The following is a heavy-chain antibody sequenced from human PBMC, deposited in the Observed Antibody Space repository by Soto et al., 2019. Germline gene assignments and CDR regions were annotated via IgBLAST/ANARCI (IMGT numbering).Heavy chain of an antibody. CDR2: VSGSGGTT. V-gene: IGHV3-23*01. D-gene: IGHD3-22*01. CDR1: GFSFGSYG. J-gene: IGHJ2*01. CDR3: AKGSYYYDSSGYYNWYFDL. Sequence: PRLSCAASGFSFGSYGMTWVRQAPGKGLEWVSTVSGSGGTTYYAASVKGRFTISRDNSKKTLYLQLNSLTSADTAVYYCAKGSYYYDSSGYYNWYFDLWGRGILVTVPS.